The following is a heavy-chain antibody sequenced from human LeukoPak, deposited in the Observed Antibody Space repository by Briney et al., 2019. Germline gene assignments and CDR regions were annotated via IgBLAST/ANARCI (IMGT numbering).Heavy chain of an antibody. J-gene: IGHJ6*02. CDR1: GYTFTGYY. CDR2: ISAYNGNT. D-gene: IGHD4-4*01. V-gene: IGHV1-18*04. Sequence: ASVKVSCKASGYTFTGYYMHWVRQAPGQGLEWMGWISAYNGNTNYAQKLQGRVTMTTDTSTSTAYMELRSLRSDDTAVYYCARDTTAKYYYYGMDVWGQGTTVTVSS. CDR3: ARDTTAKYYYYGMDV.